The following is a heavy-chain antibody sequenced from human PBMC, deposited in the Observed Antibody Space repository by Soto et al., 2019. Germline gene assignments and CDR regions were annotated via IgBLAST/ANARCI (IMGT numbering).Heavy chain of an antibody. V-gene: IGHV4-34*01. CDR2: ITEGGTT. D-gene: IGHD2-8*01. CDR1: GDSFSGYF. J-gene: IGHJ4*02. CDR3: ARGADAMLYPNLDY. Sequence: PSETLSLTCAVHGDSFSGYFWTLIRQPPGKGLEWIAEITEGGTTNYSPSLKSRVSIAVDSSKRQFSLTLSSVTAADTAMYYCARGADAMLYPNLDYWSEGSLVTVSS.